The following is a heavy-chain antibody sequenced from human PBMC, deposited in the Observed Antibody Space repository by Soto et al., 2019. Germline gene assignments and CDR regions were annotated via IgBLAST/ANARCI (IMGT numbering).Heavy chain of an antibody. J-gene: IGHJ4*02. D-gene: IGHD2-15*01. Sequence: ASVKVSCKASGYTFTSYDINWVRQATGQGLEWMGWMNPNSGNTGYAQKFQGRVTMTRNTSISTAYMELSSLRSEDTAVYYCARMLDKYCSGGSCLGYWGQGTLVTDSS. CDR3: ARMLDKYCSGGSCLGY. V-gene: IGHV1-8*01. CDR2: MNPNSGNT. CDR1: GYTFTSYD.